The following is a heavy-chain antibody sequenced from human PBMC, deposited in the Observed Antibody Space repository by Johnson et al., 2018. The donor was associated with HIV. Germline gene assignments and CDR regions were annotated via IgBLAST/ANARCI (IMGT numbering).Heavy chain of an antibody. CDR3: ARGTTVADCTCTFDI. CDR1: GFTFSDYY. Sequence: QVQLVESGGGLVQPGGSLRLSCAASGFTFSDYYMSWIRQAPGKGLEWVSYISSSGSTIYYADSVKGRFTISRDNSKNTLYLQMNSLRAEDTAVYYCARGTTVADCTCTFDIWDQGTMVTVSS. J-gene: IGHJ3*02. CDR2: ISSSGSTI. D-gene: IGHD4-11*01. V-gene: IGHV3-11*04.